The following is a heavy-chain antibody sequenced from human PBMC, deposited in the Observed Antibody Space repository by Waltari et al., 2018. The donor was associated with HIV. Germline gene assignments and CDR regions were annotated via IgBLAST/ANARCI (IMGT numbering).Heavy chain of an antibody. D-gene: IGHD3-22*01. CDR3: ARGTYYDSSGFQH. Sequence: EVQLVESGGGLVKPGGSLRLSCAASGFTFSSYSMNWVRQAPGKGLEWVSSISSSSSYIYYADSVKGRFTISRDNAKNSLYLQMNSLRAEDTAVYYCARGTYYDSSGFQHWGQGTLVTVSS. CDR1: GFTFSSYS. V-gene: IGHV3-21*01. J-gene: IGHJ1*01. CDR2: ISSSSSYI.